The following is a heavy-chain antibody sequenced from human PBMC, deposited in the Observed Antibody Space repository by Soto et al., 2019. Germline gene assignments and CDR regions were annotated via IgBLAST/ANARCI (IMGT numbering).Heavy chain of an antibody. CDR2: IYYSGST. J-gene: IGHJ4*02. CDR1: GGSISNYY. V-gene: IGHV4-59*08. CDR3: ARRWGRTFDY. Sequence: SSETLSLTCIVSGGSISNYYWSWIRQPPGKGLEWIGYIYYSGSTNYNPSLKSRVTISVDTSKNQFSLKLSSVTAADTAVYYCARRWGRTFDYWGQGTLVTVSS. D-gene: IGHD7-27*01.